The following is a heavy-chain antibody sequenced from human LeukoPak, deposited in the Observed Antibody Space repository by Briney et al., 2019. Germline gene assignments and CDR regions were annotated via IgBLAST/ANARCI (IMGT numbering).Heavy chain of an antibody. J-gene: IGHJ3*01. CDR2: IDSRSGSI. V-gene: IGHV3-48*03. CDR1: GFTFSSYE. CDR3: ARDRAHYDNSANAFDV. D-gene: IGHD3-22*01. Sequence: GGSLRLSCAASGFTFSSYEMNWVRQAPGKGLEWVSYIDSRSGSIYYADSVKGRFTISRDNAKQSLYLQMNGLRAEDTAVYYCARDRAHYDNSANAFDVWGQGTMVTVSS.